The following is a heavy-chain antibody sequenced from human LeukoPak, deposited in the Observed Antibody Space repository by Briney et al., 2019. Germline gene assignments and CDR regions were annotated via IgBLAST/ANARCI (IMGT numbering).Heavy chain of an antibody. Sequence: ASVKVSCKASGYTFTSYGISWVRQAPGQGLEWMGWISAYNGNTNYAQKLQGRVTMTTDTSASTAYMELSSLRSEDTAVYYCARSGSYQPLALSPEYYYGMDVWGQGTTVTVSS. D-gene: IGHD1-26*01. CDR1: GYTFTSYG. CDR3: ARSGSYQPLALSPEYYYGMDV. V-gene: IGHV1-18*01. J-gene: IGHJ6*02. CDR2: ISAYNGNT.